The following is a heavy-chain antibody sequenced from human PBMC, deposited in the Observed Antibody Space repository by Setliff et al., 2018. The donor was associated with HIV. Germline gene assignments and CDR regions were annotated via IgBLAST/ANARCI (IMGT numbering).Heavy chain of an antibody. D-gene: IGHD3-3*01. CDR2: IYASGKT. V-gene: IGHV4-4*07. CDR3: ARGNNDLESFDY. J-gene: IGHJ4*02. Sequence: TLSLTCNVSGDSLNTYYWSWIRQSAGKGLEWIGRIYASGKTNFSPSLKSRVRMSVDTSKNQFSLKLTSVTAADTAVYYCARGNNDLESFDYWGQGALVTVSS. CDR1: GDSLNTYY.